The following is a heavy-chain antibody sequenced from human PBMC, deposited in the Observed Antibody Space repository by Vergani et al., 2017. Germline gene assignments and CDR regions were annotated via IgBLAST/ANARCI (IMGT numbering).Heavy chain of an antibody. J-gene: IGHJ4*02. CDR2: IKSKTDGGTT. V-gene: IGHV3-15*01. CDR1: GFTFSNAW. D-gene: IGHD6-13*01. CDR3: ARDRIAAAGFTSPPYDY. Sequence: EVQLVESGGGLVKPGGSLRLSCAASGFTFSNAWMSWVRQAPGKGLEWVGRIKSKTDGGTTDYAAPVKGRFTISRDDSKNTLYLQMNSLKTEDTAVYYCARDRIAAAGFTSPPYDYWGQGTLVTVSS.